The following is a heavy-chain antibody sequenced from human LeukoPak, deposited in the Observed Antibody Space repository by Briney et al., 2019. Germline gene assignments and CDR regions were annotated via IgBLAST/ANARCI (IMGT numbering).Heavy chain of an antibody. CDR1: GFTFSSYA. V-gene: IGHV3-23*01. J-gene: IGHJ5*02. CDR2: ISGGGGST. D-gene: IGHD1-14*01. Sequence: PGGSLRLPCAASGFTFSSYAMNWVRQAPGKGLEWVSGISGGGGSTYYADSVKGRFTISRDNSKNTLYLQMDSLRAEDTALYYCAKGSGINHYHWIDPWGQGTLVTVSS. CDR3: AKGSGINHYHWIDP.